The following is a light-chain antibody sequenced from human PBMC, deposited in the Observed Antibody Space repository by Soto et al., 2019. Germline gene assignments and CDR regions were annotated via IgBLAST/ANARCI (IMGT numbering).Light chain of an antibody. J-gene: IGKJ1*01. CDR2: AAS. V-gene: IGKV1-39*01. Sequence: DIQMTQSPSSLSASVGDRVTITCRASQRISSYLNWYQQKPGKAPKLLIYAASSLQSGVPSRFSGSGSGTDFTLTISSLQPEDFATYYCQQSYGTPWTFGQGTKVEIK. CDR1: QRISSY. CDR3: QQSYGTPWT.